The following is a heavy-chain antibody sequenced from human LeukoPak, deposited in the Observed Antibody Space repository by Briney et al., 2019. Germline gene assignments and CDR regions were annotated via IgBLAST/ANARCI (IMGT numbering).Heavy chain of an antibody. V-gene: IGHV1-8*01. J-gene: IGHJ6*02. D-gene: IGHD3-10*01. CDR2: MNPNSGNT. CDR1: GYTFTNYD. Sequence: EASVKVSCKASGYTFTNYDINWVRQATGQGLEWMGWMNPNSGNTGYAQKFQDRVTMTRNTSISTAYMELTRLTSEDTAVYYCARGDSGYSFYYGLDVWGQGTTVTVSS. CDR3: ARGDSGYSFYYGLDV.